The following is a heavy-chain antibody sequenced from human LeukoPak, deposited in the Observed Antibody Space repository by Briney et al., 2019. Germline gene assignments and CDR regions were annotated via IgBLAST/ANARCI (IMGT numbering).Heavy chain of an antibody. J-gene: IGHJ4*02. V-gene: IGHV3-74*01. Sequence: GGSLRLSCAASGNYWMHWVRQAPGKGLVWVSHINSDGSWTSYADSVKGRFTISRDNSKNTLYLQMNSLRAEDTAVYYCAKDKVVTAMGFDYWGQGTLVTVSS. CDR2: INSDGSWT. D-gene: IGHD2-21*02. CDR3: AKDKVVTAMGFDY. CDR1: GNYW.